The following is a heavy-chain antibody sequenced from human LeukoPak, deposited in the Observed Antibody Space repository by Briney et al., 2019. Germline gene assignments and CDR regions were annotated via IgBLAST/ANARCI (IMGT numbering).Heavy chain of an antibody. CDR3: AKEGDTSVGNYFDY. CDR2: ISGGVVTA. Sequence: PGGSLRLSCAASGFTFSSYAMNWVRQAPGKGLEWVSAISGGVVTAYYADSVQGRFTISRDNSKNTLYLQMNSLRAEDTAVYYCAKEGDTSVGNYFDYWGQGTLVTVSS. D-gene: IGHD3-22*01. V-gene: IGHV3-23*01. CDR1: GFTFSSYA. J-gene: IGHJ4*02.